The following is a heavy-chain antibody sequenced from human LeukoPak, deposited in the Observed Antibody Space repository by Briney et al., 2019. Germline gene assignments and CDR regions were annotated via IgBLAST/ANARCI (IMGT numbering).Heavy chain of an antibody. CDR3: ARARFIVVVPAANNWFDP. Sequence: SETLSLTCTVSGYSISSPYYWGWIRPPPGKGLEWIGRIYHSGSTDYNPSLKSRVTISVDTSKNQFSLKLSSVTAADTAVYYCARARFIVVVPAANNWFDPWGEGTLVTVSS. CDR1: GYSISSPYY. J-gene: IGHJ5*02. CDR2: IYHSGST. D-gene: IGHD2-2*01. V-gene: IGHV4-38-2*02.